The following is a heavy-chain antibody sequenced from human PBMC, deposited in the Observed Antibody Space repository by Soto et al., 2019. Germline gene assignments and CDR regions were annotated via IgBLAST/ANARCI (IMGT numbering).Heavy chain of an antibody. D-gene: IGHD6-19*01. V-gene: IGHV1-46*01. CDR3: ARLSSGWYREYYFDY. CDR1: GYTFTSYY. CDR2: INPSGGST. J-gene: IGHJ4*02. Sequence: ASVKVSCKASGYTFTSYYMHWVRQAPGQGLEWMGIINPSGGSTSYAQKFQGRVTMTRDTSTSTVYMELSSLRSEDTAVYYCARLSSGWYREYYFDYWGQGTRVTVSS.